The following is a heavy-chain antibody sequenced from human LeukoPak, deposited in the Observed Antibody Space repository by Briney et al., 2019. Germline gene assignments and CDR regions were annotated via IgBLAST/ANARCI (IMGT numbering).Heavy chain of an antibody. CDR1: GFTFSSYW. CDR2: IKQDGSEK. J-gene: IGHJ4*02. CDR3: ARDRLLWFGESLDY. Sequence: GGSLRLSCAASGFTFSSYWMSWVRQAPGKGLEWVANIKQDGSEKYYVDSVKGRFTISRDNAKNSLYLQMNSLRAEDTAVHYCARDRLLWFGESLDYWGQGTLVTVSS. D-gene: IGHD3-10*01. V-gene: IGHV3-7*01.